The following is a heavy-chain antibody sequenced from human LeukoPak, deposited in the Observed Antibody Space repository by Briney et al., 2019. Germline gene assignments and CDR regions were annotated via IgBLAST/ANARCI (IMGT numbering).Heavy chain of an antibody. J-gene: IGHJ4*02. D-gene: IGHD3-22*01. CDR2: INPNSGGT. V-gene: IGHV1-2*02. CDR1: GYTFTGYY. CDR3: ARDSSGYDF. Sequence: ASVKVSCKASGYTFTGYYLHWVRQAPGQGLEWMGWINPNSGGTNFAQKFQGRVTMARDTSITTAYMGLRRLRSDDTAVYYCARDSSGYDFWGQGTPVTVSS.